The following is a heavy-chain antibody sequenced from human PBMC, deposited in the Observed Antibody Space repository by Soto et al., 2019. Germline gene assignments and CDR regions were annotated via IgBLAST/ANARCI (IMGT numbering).Heavy chain of an antibody. CDR2: INPSGGST. D-gene: IGHD6-13*01. CDR1: GYTFTSYY. J-gene: IGHJ6*02. Sequence: QVQLVQSGAEVKKPGASVKVSCKASGYTFTSYYMHWVRQAPGQGREWMGIINPSGGSTSYEQKFQGRVTMTRDTSTSTVYMELSSLRSEDTAVYYCARDHLTYSSSPERIPAHPYGMDVWGQGTTVTVSS. V-gene: IGHV1-46*01. CDR3: ARDHLTYSSSPERIPAHPYGMDV.